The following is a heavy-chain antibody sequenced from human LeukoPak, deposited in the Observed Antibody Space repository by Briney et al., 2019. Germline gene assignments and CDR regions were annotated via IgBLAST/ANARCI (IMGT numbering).Heavy chain of an antibody. Sequence: PGGSLRLSCAASGFTFSSYSMNWVRQAPGKGLEWVSSISSSSSYIYYADSVKGRFTISRDNAKNSLYLQMSTLRAEDTAVYYCTSEGYDYVWGTYRGVWGRGTLVTVSS. CDR1: GFTFSSYS. V-gene: IGHV3-21*01. CDR3: TSEGYDYVWGTYRGV. J-gene: IGHJ2*01. CDR2: ISSSSSYI. D-gene: IGHD3-16*02.